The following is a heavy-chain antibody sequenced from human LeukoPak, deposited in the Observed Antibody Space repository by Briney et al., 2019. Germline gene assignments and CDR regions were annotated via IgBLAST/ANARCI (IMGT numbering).Heavy chain of an antibody. CDR2: IRYDGSQK. V-gene: IGHV3-30*02. D-gene: IGHD3-22*01. J-gene: IGHJ5*02. Sequence: PGGSLRLSCAASGFTFIYGMHWVRLAPGKGLEWVATIRYDGSQKFYKDSVKGRFTISRDNSKNTLYLQMNSLRAEDMAVYYCARDNRGNYYDSSGYQWYNWFDPWGQGTLVTVSS. CDR1: GFTFIYG. CDR3: ARDNRGNYYDSSGYQWYNWFDP.